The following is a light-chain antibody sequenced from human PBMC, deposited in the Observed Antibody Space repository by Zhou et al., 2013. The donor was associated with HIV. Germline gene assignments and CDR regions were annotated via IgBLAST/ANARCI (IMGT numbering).Light chain of an antibody. CDR2: RAS. CDR1: QSVGSW. CDR3: QQSYSSLFT. J-gene: IGKJ3*01. Sequence: DIQMTQSPSTLSASIGDRVNITCRASQSVGSWLAWFQQKPGKAPRLLIQRASTLESGVPSRFSGSGSGTDFTLSISSLQPEDFATYYCQQSYSSLFTFGPGTKVEIQ. V-gene: IGKV1-5*03.